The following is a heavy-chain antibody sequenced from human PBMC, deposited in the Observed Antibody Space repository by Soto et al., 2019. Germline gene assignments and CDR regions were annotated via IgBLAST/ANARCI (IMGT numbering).Heavy chain of an antibody. V-gene: IGHV4-61*01. D-gene: IGHD2-2*01. CDR1: GGSVSSGSYY. CDR2: IYYSGST. J-gene: IGHJ5*02. CDR3: ARDRKSGVCSSTSCYYNWFDP. Sequence: SETLSLTFTVSGGSVSSGSYYWSCIRQPPWKGLEWIVYIYYSGSTNYNPSLKSRVTISVDTSKNQFSLKLSSVNAADTAVYYCARDRKSGVCSSTSCYYNWFDPWGQGTLVTVSS.